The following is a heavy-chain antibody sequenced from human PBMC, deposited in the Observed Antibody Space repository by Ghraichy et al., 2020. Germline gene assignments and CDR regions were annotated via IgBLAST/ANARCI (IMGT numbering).Heavy chain of an antibody. Sequence: GGSLRLSCAASGFTVSSNYMSWVRQAPGKGLEWVSVIYSGGSTYSADSVKGRFTISRDNSKNTLYLQMNSLRAEDTAVYYCARGPVLGYYDSSGYYLYWGQGTLVTVSS. CDR3: ARGPVLGYYDSSGYYLY. CDR1: GFTVSSNY. D-gene: IGHD3-22*01. CDR2: IYSGGST. V-gene: IGHV3-66*01. J-gene: IGHJ4*02.